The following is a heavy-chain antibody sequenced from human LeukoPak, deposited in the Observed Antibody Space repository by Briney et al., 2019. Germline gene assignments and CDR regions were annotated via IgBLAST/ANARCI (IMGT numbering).Heavy chain of an antibody. Sequence: TGVSLRLSCAASGFTFEDYAMHWVRQAPGKGLEWVSGITWNSGDIGYADSVKGRFTISRDNSKNSLYLQMNSLRPEDTALYYCAKLTVPSSPDLSYWGHGTQVTVSS. CDR1: GFTFEDYA. CDR3: AKLTVPSSPDLSY. D-gene: IGHD4-17*01. V-gene: IGHV3-9*01. J-gene: IGHJ4*01. CDR2: ITWNSGDI.